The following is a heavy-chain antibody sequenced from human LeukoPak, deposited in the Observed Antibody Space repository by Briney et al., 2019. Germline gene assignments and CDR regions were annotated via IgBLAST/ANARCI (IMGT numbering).Heavy chain of an antibody. Sequence: GESLKISCAASGFTFSSYSMSWVRQAPGKGLEWVSGISGSGGSTDYADSVKGRFTISRDNAKNTLYLQMNSLRAEDTAVYYCARDLRTPSDTDIAIDYWGQGTLVTVSS. CDR3: ARDLRTPSDTDIAIDY. V-gene: IGHV3-23*01. D-gene: IGHD4-23*01. CDR1: GFTFSSYS. J-gene: IGHJ4*02. CDR2: ISGSGGST.